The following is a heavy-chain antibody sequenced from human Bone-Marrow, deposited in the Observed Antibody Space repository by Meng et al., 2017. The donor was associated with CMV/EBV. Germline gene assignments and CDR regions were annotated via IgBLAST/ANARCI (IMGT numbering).Heavy chain of an antibody. Sequence: GESLKISCAASGFTFSSYAMHWVRQAPGKGLEWVAVISYDGSNKYYADSVKGRFTISRDNSKNTLYLQMNSLRAEDTAVYYCARGLLAYCGGDCYWGFDYWGQGTLVTVSS. V-gene: IGHV3-30-3*01. CDR2: ISYDGSNK. J-gene: IGHJ4*02. CDR3: ARGLLAYCGGDCYWGFDY. CDR1: GFTFSSYA. D-gene: IGHD2-21*01.